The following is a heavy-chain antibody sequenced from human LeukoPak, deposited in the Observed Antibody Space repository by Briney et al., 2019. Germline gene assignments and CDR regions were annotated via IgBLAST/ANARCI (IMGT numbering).Heavy chain of an antibody. CDR3: ARGRLYIAVAGFGRPPYGMDV. D-gene: IGHD6-19*01. Sequence: PSETLSLTCAVYGGSFSGYYWSWIRQPPGKGLEWIGEINHSGSTNYNPSLKSRVTISVDTSKNQFSLKLSSVTAADTAVYYCARGRLYIAVAGFGRPPYGMDVWGQGTTVTVSS. CDR2: INHSGST. V-gene: IGHV4-34*01. J-gene: IGHJ6*02. CDR1: GGSFSGYY.